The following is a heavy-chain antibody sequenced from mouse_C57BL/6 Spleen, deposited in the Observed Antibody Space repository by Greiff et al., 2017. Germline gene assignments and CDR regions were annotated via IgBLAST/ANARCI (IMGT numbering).Heavy chain of an antibody. D-gene: IGHD3-2*02. CDR3: AIEVRLRFAMDY. Sequence: QVQLQQPGAELVKPGASVKVSCKASGYTFTSYWMHWVKQRPGQGLEWIGRIHPSDSDTNYNQKFKGKATLTVDKSSSTAYMQLSSLTSEDSAVYYCAIEVRLRFAMDYWGQGTSVTVSS. CDR1: GYTFTSYW. V-gene: IGHV1-74*01. CDR2: IHPSDSDT. J-gene: IGHJ4*01.